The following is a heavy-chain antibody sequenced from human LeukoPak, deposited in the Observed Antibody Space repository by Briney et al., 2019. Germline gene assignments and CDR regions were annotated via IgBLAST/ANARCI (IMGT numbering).Heavy chain of an antibody. CDR2: MHYSGST. J-gene: IGHJ5*02. Sequence: SETLSLTCTVSGGSISTSRYYWGWIRQPPGKGLEWIGSMHYSGSTYYNPSLKSRVTMSVDTSKNQFSLNLNSVTAADTAVYYCARGLRYSSSWYGPQNWFDPWGQGTLVTVSS. V-gene: IGHV4-39*07. CDR3: ARGLRYSSSWYGPQNWFDP. CDR1: GGSISTSRYY. D-gene: IGHD6-13*01.